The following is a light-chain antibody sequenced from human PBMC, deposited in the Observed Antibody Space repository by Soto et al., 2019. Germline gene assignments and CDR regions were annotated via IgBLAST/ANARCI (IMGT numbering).Light chain of an antibody. CDR3: QSYDSSLTGSRV. Sequence: QYAGAQPPSVSGAPAQRVTISCTGSSSNIGAGYDVHWYQHLPGAAPKLLIYVNTNRPSGVPDRFSGSKSGTSASLAITGLQAEDEADYYCQSYDSSLTGSRVFGTGTKVTV. V-gene: IGLV1-40*02. J-gene: IGLJ1*01. CDR2: VNT. CDR1: SSNIGAGYD.